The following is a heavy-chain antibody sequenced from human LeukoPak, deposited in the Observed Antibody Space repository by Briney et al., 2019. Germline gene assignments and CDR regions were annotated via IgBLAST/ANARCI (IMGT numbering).Heavy chain of an antibody. CDR3: ARENEVGYFDY. CDR1: GYTFINYT. J-gene: IGHJ4*02. D-gene: IGHD1-26*01. CDR2: ISTNTGNP. Sequence: ASVKVSCKASGYTFINYTMNWVRQAPGQGLEWMGWISTNTGNPTYAQGFTGRFVFSLDTSVSTAYLQISSLKAEDTAVYYCARENEVGYFDYWGQGTLVTVSS. V-gene: IGHV7-4-1*02.